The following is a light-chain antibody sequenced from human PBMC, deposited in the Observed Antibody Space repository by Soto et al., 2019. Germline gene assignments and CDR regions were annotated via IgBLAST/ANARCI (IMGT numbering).Light chain of an antibody. CDR1: QSIRPY. V-gene: IGKV1-39*01. J-gene: IGKJ1*01. Sequence: DIQVTQSPSSLSASVGVKVTITCRASQSIRPYLNWYQHKPGKAPKLLIYDASTLQSGVPSRFSGSGSRRDFTPNNTRLQHEDFATYCCQKSCSSSATMFGQGTRVEIK. CDR3: QKSCSSSATM. CDR2: DAS.